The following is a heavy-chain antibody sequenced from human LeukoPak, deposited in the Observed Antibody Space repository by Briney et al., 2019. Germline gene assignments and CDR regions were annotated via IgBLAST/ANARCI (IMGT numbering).Heavy chain of an antibody. CDR1: GGSFSGYY. J-gene: IGHJ5*02. D-gene: IGHD2-2*01. CDR2: INHSGST. V-gene: IGHV4-34*01. CDR3: ARLGPADIVVVPAARFINWFDP. Sequence: SETLSLTCAVYGGSFSGYYWSWIRQPPGKGLEWIGEINHSGSTNYNPSLKSRVTISVDTSKNQFSLKLSSVTAADTAVYYCARLGPADIVVVPAARFINWFDPWGQGTLVTVSS.